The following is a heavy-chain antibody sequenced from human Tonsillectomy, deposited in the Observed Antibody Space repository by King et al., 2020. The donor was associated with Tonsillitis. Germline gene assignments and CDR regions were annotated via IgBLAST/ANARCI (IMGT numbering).Heavy chain of an antibody. D-gene: IGHD3-10*01. Sequence: VQLVESGGGLVKPGESLRLSCAASGFTFSDHYMSWIRQAPGKGLEWVSYISYRGGTLYYADSVKGRFTISRDNAKNSLFLQMNSLRAEYTAVYYCARDRWFGGVWGQGTTVTVSS. CDR2: ISYRGGTL. CDR1: GFTFSDHY. CDR3: ARDRWFGGV. J-gene: IGHJ6*02. V-gene: IGHV3-11*01.